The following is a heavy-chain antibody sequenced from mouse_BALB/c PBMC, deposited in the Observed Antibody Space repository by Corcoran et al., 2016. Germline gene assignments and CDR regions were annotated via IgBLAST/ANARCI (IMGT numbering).Heavy chain of an antibody. V-gene: IGHV1S34*01. Sequence: LVKTGASVKISCKASGYSFTGYYMHWVKQSHGKSLEWIGYIGCYNGATSYNQKFKGKATFTVDTSSSTAYMQFNSLTSEDSAVYYCARGVNYAMDYWGQGTSVTVSS. J-gene: IGHJ4*01. D-gene: IGHD2-5*01. CDR3: ARGVNYAMDY. CDR2: IGCYNGAT. CDR1: GYSFTGYY.